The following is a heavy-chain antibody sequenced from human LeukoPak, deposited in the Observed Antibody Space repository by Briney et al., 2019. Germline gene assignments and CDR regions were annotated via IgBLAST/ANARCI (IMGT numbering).Heavy chain of an antibody. J-gene: IGHJ6*02. CDR1: GGSISSSSYY. D-gene: IGHD2-2*01. CDR2: TYYSGST. CDR3: AREYCSSTSCYLYYGMDV. V-gene: IGHV4-39*07. Sequence: SETLSLTCTVSGGSISSSSYYWGWIRQPPGKGLEWIGSTYYSGSTYYNPSLKSRVTISVDTSKNQFSLKLSSVTAADTAVYYCAREYCSSTSCYLYYGMDVWGQGTTATVSS.